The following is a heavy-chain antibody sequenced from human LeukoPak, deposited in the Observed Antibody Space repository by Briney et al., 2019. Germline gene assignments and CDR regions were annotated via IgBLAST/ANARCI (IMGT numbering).Heavy chain of an antibody. CDR2: ISGSDGST. D-gene: IGHD3-10*01. Sequence: GGSLRLSCVASGFTFRNYGMTWVRQAPGKGLEWVSGISGSDGSTYYADSVKGQFTISRDNAKNSLYLQMNSLRAEDTAVYYCARDRSYYYYMDVWGKGTTVTISS. CDR3: ARDRSYYYYMDV. CDR1: GFTFRNYG. V-gene: IGHV3-23*01. J-gene: IGHJ6*03.